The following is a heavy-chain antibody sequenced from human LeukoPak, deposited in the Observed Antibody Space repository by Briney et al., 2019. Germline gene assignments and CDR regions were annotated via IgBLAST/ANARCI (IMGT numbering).Heavy chain of an antibody. J-gene: IGHJ4*02. CDR1: GFTFSSYA. CDR3: ARPLYEERLLPDY. CDR2: IPYDGSNK. D-gene: IGHD3-3*01. V-gene: IGHV3-30*04. Sequence: GRSLRLSCAASGFTFSSYAMHWVRQAPGKGLEWVAVIPYDGSNKYYADSVKGRFTISRDNSKNTLYLQMNSLRAEDTAVYYCARPLYEERLLPDYWGQGTLVTVSS.